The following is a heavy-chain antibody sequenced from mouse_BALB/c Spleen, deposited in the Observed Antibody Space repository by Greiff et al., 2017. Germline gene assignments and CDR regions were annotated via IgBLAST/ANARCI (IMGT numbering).Heavy chain of an antibody. V-gene: IGHV1-7*01. CDR1: GYTFTSYW. J-gene: IGHJ4*01. CDR3: AGDSPYYAMDY. CDR2: INPSTGYT. Sequence: QVQLKQPGAELVKPGASVKLSCKASGYTFTSYWMHWVKQRPGQGLEWIGYINPSTGYTEYNQKFKDKATLTADKSSSTAYMQLSSLTSEDSAVYYCAGDSPYYAMDYWGQGTSVTVSS. D-gene: IGHD3-3*01.